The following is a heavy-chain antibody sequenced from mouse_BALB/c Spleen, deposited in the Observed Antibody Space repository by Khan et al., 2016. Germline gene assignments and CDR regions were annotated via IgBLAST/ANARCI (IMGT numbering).Heavy chain of an antibody. V-gene: IGHV1S81*02. CDR2: INPSNGRT. CDR3: ARYYEGFAY. D-gene: IGHD2-4*01. Sequence: QVQLQQPGAELVKPGASVKLSCKASGYTFTSYWMHWVKQRPGQGLEWIGEINPSNGRTNYNEKFKSKATLTVDTSSSTAYMQLSSLTSEDSAVYYCARYYEGFAYWGQGTLVTVSA. J-gene: IGHJ3*01. CDR1: GYTFTSYW.